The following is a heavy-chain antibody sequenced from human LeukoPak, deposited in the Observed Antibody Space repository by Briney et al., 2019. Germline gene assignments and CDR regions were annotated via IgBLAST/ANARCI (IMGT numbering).Heavy chain of an antibody. CDR3: ARRWYVGRNWFDP. V-gene: IGHV4-59*01. Sequence: PSETLSHTCTVSGGSISSYYWSWIRQPPGKGLEWIGYIYYSGSTNYNPSPKSRVTISVDTSKNQFSLKLSSVTAADTAVYYCARRWYVGRNWFDPWGQGTLVTVSS. J-gene: IGHJ5*02. CDR2: IYYSGST. CDR1: GGSISSYY. D-gene: IGHD4-23*01.